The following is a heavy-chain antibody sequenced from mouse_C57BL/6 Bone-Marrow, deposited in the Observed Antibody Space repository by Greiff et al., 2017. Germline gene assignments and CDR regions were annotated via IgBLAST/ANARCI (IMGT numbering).Heavy chain of an antibody. V-gene: IGHV1-62-2*01. CDR1: GYTFTEYT. J-gene: IGHJ4*01. D-gene: IGHD2-5*01. Sequence: QVQLQQSGAELVKPGASVKLSCKASGYTFTEYTIHWVKQRSGQGLEWIGWFYPGSGSIKYNEKFKDKATLTADKSSSTVYMELSRLTSEDSAVYFCARHEDPLYSNHGGYAMDYWGQGTSVTVSS. CDR3: ARHEDPLYSNHGGYAMDY. CDR2: FYPGSGSI.